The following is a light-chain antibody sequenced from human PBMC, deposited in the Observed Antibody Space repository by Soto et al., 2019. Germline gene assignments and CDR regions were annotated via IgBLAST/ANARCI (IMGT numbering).Light chain of an antibody. V-gene: IGKV2-30*01. CDR1: QSLVYSDGNTY. CDR2: NVS. J-gene: IGKJ2*01. CDR3: MQGTRWPRRT. Sequence: DVVMTQSPLSLPVTLGQPASISCRSSQSLVYSDGNTYLNWFQQRPGQSPRRLIYNVSNRDSGVPDRFSGSGSGTDFTLKISRVEAEDVGVYYCMQGTRWPRRTFGQGTKLEIK.